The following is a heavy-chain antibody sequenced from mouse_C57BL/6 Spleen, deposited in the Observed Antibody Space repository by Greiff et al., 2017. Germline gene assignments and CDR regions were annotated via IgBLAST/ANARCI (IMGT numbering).Heavy chain of an antibody. CDR1: GYTFTSYW. J-gene: IGHJ4*01. CDR3: ARSNYSAMDY. CDR2: IDPSDSYT. V-gene: IGHV1-50*01. Sequence: VQLQQPGAELVKPGASVKLSCKASGYTFTSYWMQWVKQRPGQGLEWIGEIDPSDSYTNYNQKFKGKATLTVDTSSSTAYMQLSSLTSEDSAVYYCARSNYSAMDYWGQGTSVTVSS. D-gene: IGHD2-5*01.